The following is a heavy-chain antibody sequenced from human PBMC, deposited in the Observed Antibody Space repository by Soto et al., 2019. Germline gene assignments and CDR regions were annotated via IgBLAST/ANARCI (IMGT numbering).Heavy chain of an antibody. J-gene: IGHJ4*02. D-gene: IGHD3-3*01. V-gene: IGHV1-18*01. Sequence: ASVKVSCKASGYTFISYGISWVRQAPGQGLEWMGWINTYNDNTNYPQKFQDRVTMTTDTSTSTAYMELTSLRSDDTAVYYCARGLSPFFGVISNVPDSGQATRVTVS. CDR1: GYTFISYG. CDR3: ARGLSPFFGVISNVPD. CDR2: INTYNDNT.